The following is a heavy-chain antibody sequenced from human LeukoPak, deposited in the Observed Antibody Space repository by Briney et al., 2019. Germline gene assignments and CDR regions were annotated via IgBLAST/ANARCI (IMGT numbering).Heavy chain of an antibody. CDR2: INYSGST. D-gene: IGHD3-3*01. Sequence: SETLSLTCTVSGDSISSHYWTWVRQPPGKGLEWIAYINYSGSTSYNPSLKSRVTISVDTSKNQFSLHLDSVTAADTAVYYCATIFGRWSARFGYWSQGTLVTVSS. CDR1: GDSISSHY. CDR3: ATIFGRWSARFGY. V-gene: IGHV4-59*11. J-gene: IGHJ4*02.